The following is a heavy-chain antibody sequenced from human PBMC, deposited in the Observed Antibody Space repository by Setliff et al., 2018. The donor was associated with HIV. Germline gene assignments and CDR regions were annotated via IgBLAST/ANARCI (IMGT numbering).Heavy chain of an antibody. CDR1: GYTFTNYD. J-gene: IGHJ1*01. CDR3: ATGGYDVLTGYSAEAEYFKH. CDR2: MTPNSGNT. V-gene: IGHV1-8*02. D-gene: IGHD3-9*01. Sequence: ASVKVSCKTSGYTFTNYDINWVRQAPGQGLEWMGWMTPNSGNTGSAQKFQGRVTMTWDASIGTAYMELGNLRSEDTAIYYCATGGYDVLTGYSAEAEYFKHWGQGTPVTVS.